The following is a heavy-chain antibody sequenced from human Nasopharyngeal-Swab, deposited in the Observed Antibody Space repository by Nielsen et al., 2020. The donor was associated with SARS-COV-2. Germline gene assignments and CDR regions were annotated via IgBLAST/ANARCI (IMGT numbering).Heavy chain of an antibody. CDR3: TTDSRDYDFWSGYYPPSDY. V-gene: IGHV3-15*01. CDR2: IKSKTDGGTT. J-gene: IGHJ4*02. D-gene: IGHD3-3*01. Sequence: WIRRPPGKGLEWVGRIKSKTDGGTTDYAAPVKGRFTISRDDSKNTLYLQMDSLKTEDTAVYYCTTDSRDYDFWSGYYPPSDYWGQGTLVTVSS.